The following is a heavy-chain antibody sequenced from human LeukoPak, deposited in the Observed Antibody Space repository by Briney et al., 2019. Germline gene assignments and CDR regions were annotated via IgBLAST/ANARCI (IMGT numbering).Heavy chain of an antibody. V-gene: IGHV3-23*01. CDR2: ISSSGGST. CDR3: AATIKRDYGDTNLDY. CDR1: GFTFSNYA. Sequence: GGSLRLSCAASGFTFSNYAMSWVRQAPGKGLEWVSTISSSGGSTYYADSVKGRFTISRDNSKNTLYLQMNSLRAEDTAVYYCAATIKRDYGDTNLDYWGQGTLVTVSS. D-gene: IGHD4-17*01. J-gene: IGHJ4*02.